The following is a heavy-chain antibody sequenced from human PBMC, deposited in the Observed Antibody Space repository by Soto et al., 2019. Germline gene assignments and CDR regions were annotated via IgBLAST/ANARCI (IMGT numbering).Heavy chain of an antibody. Sequence: PGGSLRLSCAASGFTFSSYAMHWVRQAPGKGLEWVAVISYDGSNKYYADSVKGRFTISRDNSKNTLYLQMNSLRAEDTAVYYCARARTYYYESSGYHSNGFDPWGQGTLVTVSS. V-gene: IGHV3-30-3*01. CDR2: ISYDGSNK. D-gene: IGHD3-22*01. CDR1: GFTFSSYA. CDR3: ARARTYYYESSGYHSNGFDP. J-gene: IGHJ5*02.